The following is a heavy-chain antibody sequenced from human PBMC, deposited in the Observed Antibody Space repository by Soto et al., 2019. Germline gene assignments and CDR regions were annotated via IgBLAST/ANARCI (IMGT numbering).Heavy chain of an antibody. CDR3: AATTVTIRPYYPSYGMDV. V-gene: IGHV3-53*01. J-gene: IGHJ6*01. Sequence: GGSLRLSCASSVFTVSSNYMSCVRHSPGKWLEWVSVIYSGGSTYYADSVKGRFTISRDNSKNTLYLQMNSLRAEDTAVYYCAATTVTIRPYYPSYGMDVLGQGTTVSVS. CDR1: VFTVSSNY. CDR2: IYSGGST. D-gene: IGHD4-17*01.